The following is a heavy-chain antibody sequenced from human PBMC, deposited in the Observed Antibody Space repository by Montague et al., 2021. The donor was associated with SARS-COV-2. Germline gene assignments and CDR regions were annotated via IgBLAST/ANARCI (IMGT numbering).Heavy chain of an antibody. CDR1: GDSVSSNSAA. D-gene: IGHD3-10*01. J-gene: IGHJ5*02. CDR3: ARDLDYYGSGSYPEGFDP. Sequence: CAISGDSVSSNSAAWNWIRQSPSRGLEWLGRTYYRSKWYNDYAVSVKSRITINPDTSKNQFSLQLNSVTPEDTAVYYRARDLDYYGSGSYPEGFDPWGQGTLVTVSS. V-gene: IGHV6-1*01. CDR2: TYYRSKWYN.